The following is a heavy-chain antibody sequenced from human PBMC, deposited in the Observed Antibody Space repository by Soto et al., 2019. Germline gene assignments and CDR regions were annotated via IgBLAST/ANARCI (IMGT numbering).Heavy chain of an antibody. CDR3: ARGGTVSGATRIYYFDY. V-gene: IGHV5-51*01. D-gene: IGHD5-12*01. Sequence: GESLKISCKGSGYSFTSYWIGWVRQMPGKGLEWMGIIYPGDSDTRYSPSFQGQVTISADKSISTAYLQWSSLKASDTAMYYCARGGTVSGATRIYYFDYWGQGTLVTVSS. CDR1: GYSFTSYW. CDR2: IYPGDSDT. J-gene: IGHJ4*02.